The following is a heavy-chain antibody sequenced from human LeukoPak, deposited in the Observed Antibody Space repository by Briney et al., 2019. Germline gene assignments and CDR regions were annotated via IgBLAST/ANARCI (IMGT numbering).Heavy chain of an antibody. V-gene: IGHV3-23*01. CDR2: INDNGAGT. J-gene: IGHJ6*03. CDR3: AKGLRTGVGPYMGYHYYKDV. D-gene: IGHD3-16*01. CDR1: GFTFSSYA. Sequence: GGSLRLSCAASGFTFSSYAMSWVRQAPGKGLKWVSTINDNGAGTYYADSVKGRSTISRDNSYNTVSLQMNSLRDEDTGVYYCAKGLRTGVGPYMGYHYYKDVWGKGATVTVSS.